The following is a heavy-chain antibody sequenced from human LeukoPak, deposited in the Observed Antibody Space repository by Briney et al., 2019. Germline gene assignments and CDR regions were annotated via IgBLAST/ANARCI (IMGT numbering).Heavy chain of an antibody. D-gene: IGHD6-13*01. J-gene: IGHJ4*02. Sequence: PSETLSLPCTVSGGSISSYYWSWIRQPPGKGLEWIGYIYHSGSTYYNPSLKSRVTISVDRSKNQFSLKLSSVTAADTAVYYCARGASSSWTRYFDYWGQGTLVTVSS. CDR2: IYHSGST. V-gene: IGHV4-59*12. CDR1: GGSISSYY. CDR3: ARGASSSWTRYFDY.